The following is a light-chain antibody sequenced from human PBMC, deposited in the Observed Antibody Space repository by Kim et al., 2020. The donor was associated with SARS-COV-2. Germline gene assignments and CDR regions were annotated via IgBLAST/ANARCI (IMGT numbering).Light chain of an antibody. CDR3: QVWHTSSDPFV. V-gene: IGLV3-21*04. Sequence: APGKTATITCGTDDTGSKSVHWYQQKPGQAPALVIYNNYVRPSGIPERFSGSNSGNTATLTISRVEAGDEADYYCQVWHTSSDPFVFGTGTKVT. J-gene: IGLJ1*01. CDR1: DTGSKS. CDR2: NNY.